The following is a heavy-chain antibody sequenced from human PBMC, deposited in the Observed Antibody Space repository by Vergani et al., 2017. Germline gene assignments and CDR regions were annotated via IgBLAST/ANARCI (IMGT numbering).Heavy chain of an antibody. J-gene: IGHJ6*02. D-gene: IGHD5-12*01. V-gene: IGHV3-49*03. Sequence: EVQLVESGGGLVQPGRSLRLPCTASGFPFGDYAMSWFRRAPGKGLEWVGFIRSKAYGGTTEYAASVKGRFTISRDDSKSIAYLQMNSLKTEDTAVYYCTRDFRYSGYDYYYYGMDVWGQGTTVTVSS. CDR3: TRDFRYSGYDYYYYGMDV. CDR2: IRSKAYGGTT. CDR1: GFPFGDYA.